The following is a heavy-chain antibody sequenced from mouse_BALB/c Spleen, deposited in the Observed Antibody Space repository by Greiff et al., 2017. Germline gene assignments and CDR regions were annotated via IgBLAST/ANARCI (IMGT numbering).Heavy chain of an antibody. CDR2: INPYNDGT. D-gene: IGHD2-4*01. CDR3: AREGGSTMITTEAMDY. J-gene: IGHJ4*01. V-gene: IGHV1-14*01. CDR1: GYTFTSYV. Sequence: VQLQQSGPELVKPGASVKMSCKASGYTFTSYVMHWVKQKPGQGLEWIGYINPYNDGTKYNEKFKGKATLTSDKSSSTAYMELSSLTSEDSAVYDCAREGGSTMITTEAMDYWGQGTSVTVSS.